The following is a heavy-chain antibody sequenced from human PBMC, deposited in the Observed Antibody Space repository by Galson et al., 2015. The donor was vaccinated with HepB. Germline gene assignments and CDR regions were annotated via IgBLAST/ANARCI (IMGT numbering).Heavy chain of an antibody. D-gene: IGHD7-27*01. CDR2: IYPRDSDT. V-gene: IGHV5-51*03. CDR1: GYSFSSFW. CDR3: ARKDSTTWGLDT. Sequence: QSGAEVKNPGESLKISCQGSGYSFSSFWIAWVRQMPGEGLEWMGLIYPRDSDTRYSPSFQGQVTMSADKSINTAYLQWTALTASDSAMYFCARKDSTTWGLDTWGQGTLVIVSS. J-gene: IGHJ5*02.